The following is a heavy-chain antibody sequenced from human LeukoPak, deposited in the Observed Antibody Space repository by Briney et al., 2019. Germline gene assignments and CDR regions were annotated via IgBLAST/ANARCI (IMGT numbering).Heavy chain of an antibody. J-gene: IGHJ3*02. D-gene: IGHD3-10*01. V-gene: IGHV4-31*03. Sequence: SETLSLTCTVSGGSISSGGYYWSWIRQHPGKGLEWIGYIYYSGSTYYNPSLKSRVTISVDTSKNQFSLKPSSVTAADTAVYYCALRAYGSGSSDAFDIWGQGTMVTVSS. CDR1: GGSISSGGYY. CDR3: ALRAYGSGSSDAFDI. CDR2: IYYSGST.